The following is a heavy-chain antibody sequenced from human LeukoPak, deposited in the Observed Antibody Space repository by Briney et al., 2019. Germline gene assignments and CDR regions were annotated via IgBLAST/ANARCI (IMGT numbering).Heavy chain of an antibody. D-gene: IGHD6-6*01. J-gene: IGHJ6*03. CDR1: GGSISSYC. V-gene: IGHV4-59*01. Sequence: SETLSLTCTVSGGSISSYCWSWIRQPPGKGLEWIGDIYYSGSTNYNPSLKSRVTILVDTSKNQFSLKLSSVTAADTAVYYCARDGPIAGRSVSLHNDYYYMDVWGNGTTVTVSS. CDR3: ARDGPIAGRSVSLHNDYYYMDV. CDR2: IYYSGST.